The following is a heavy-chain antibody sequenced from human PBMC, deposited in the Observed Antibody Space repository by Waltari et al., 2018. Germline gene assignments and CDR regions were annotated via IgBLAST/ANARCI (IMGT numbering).Heavy chain of an antibody. J-gene: IGHJ4*02. CDR2: IDPSDSTT. Sequence: EVQLVQSGAEVKKPGESLTISCKGSGYVFGTYWISWVRQMPGKGLEWLGRIDPSDSTTYYSPSFQGHVTMSVDKSISTAFLNWNSLKASDTAMYFCARHVSGPTNYWGQGTQVTVSS. D-gene: IGHD2-2*01. CDR1: GYVFGTYW. CDR3: ARHVSGPTNY. V-gene: IGHV5-10-1*01.